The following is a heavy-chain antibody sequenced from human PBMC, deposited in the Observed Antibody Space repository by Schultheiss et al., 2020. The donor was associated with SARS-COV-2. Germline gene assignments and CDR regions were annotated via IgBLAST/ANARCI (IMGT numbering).Heavy chain of an antibody. D-gene: IGHD4-11*01. CDR3: ARDSPTVTTYYYYGMDV. J-gene: IGHJ6*02. V-gene: IGHV3-13*05. CDR1: GFTFSSYD. CDR2: IGTAGDP. Sequence: GGSLRLSCAASGFTFSSYDMHWVRQATGKGLEWVSAIGTAGDPYYPGSVKGRFTISRENAKNSLYLQMNSLRAEDTAVYYCARDSPTVTTYYYYGMDVWGQGTTVTVSS.